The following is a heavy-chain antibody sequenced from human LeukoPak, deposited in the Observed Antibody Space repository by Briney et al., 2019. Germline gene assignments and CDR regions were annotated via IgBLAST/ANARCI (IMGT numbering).Heavy chain of an antibody. V-gene: IGHV3-30*02. CDR3: AKDARDRLRFLEWSSFDY. J-gene: IGHJ4*02. Sequence: PGGSLRLSCAASGFTFSSYGMHWVRQAPGKGREWVAFIRYDGSNKYYADSVKGRFTISRDNSKNTLYLQMNSLRAEDTAVYYCAKDARDRLRFLEWSSFDYWGQGTLVTVSS. CDR2: IRYDGSNK. CDR1: GFTFSSYG. D-gene: IGHD3-3*01.